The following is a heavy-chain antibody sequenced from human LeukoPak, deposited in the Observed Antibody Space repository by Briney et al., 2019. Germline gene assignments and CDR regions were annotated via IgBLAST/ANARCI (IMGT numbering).Heavy chain of an antibody. Sequence: PGGSLRLSCAASGYTFSRYGMHWVRQAPAKGLEWVAVISYDGSNKYYADSVKGRFTISRDNSKNTLYLQMNSLRAEDTAVYYCAKDGLAAALDYWGQGTLVTVSS. V-gene: IGHV3-30*18. CDR2: ISYDGSNK. CDR1: GYTFSRYG. CDR3: AKDGLAAALDY. D-gene: IGHD6-13*01. J-gene: IGHJ4*02.